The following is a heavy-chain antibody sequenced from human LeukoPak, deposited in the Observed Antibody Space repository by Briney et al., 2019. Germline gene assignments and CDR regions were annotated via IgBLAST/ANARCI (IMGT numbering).Heavy chain of an antibody. CDR2: INPNSGGT. CDR3: ARSPPKYCSSTSCHRNSLDY. D-gene: IGHD2-2*01. J-gene: IGHJ4*02. V-gene: IGHV1-2*06. Sequence: GASVKVSCKASGYTFTGYYMHWVRQAPGQGLEWMGRINPNSGGTNYAQKFQGRVTMTRDTSISTAYMELSRLRSDDTAVYYCARSPPKYCSSTSCHRNSLDYWGQGTLVTVSS. CDR1: GYTFTGYY.